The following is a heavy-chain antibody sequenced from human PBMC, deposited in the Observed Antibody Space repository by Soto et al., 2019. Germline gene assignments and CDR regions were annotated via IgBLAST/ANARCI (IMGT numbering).Heavy chain of an antibody. CDR1: GRSFPAYY. V-gene: IGHV4-34*01. CDR3: VRGRRGDP. Sequence: PSEALSLSPAGSGRSFPAYYWSWIRQSRDMRLEWIGEIHHSGTTTYNPSVESRVTISVDTSKRQFSLKLTSVTAADTGIYYCVRGRRGDPWGQGTLVTVSS. CDR2: IHHSGTT. D-gene: IGHD3-10*01. J-gene: IGHJ5*02.